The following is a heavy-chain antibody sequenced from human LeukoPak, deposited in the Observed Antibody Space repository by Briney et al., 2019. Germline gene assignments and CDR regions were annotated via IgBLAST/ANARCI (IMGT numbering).Heavy chain of an antibody. Sequence: GGSLRLSCAASGFNFMNYGMNWVRQAPGKGLEWVSSITGGVAEAYYADAVQGRFTISRDNSKNTLYLQRNSLRAEDTGIYFCAKDQKTGYSPFDSWGQGPWSPSPQ. CDR3: AKDQKTGYSPFDS. CDR2: ITGGVAEA. CDR1: GFNFMNYG. J-gene: IGHJ4*02. D-gene: IGHD5-12*01. V-gene: IGHV3-23*01.